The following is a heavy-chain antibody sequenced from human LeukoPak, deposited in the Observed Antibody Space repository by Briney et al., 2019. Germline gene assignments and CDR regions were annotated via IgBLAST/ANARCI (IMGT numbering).Heavy chain of an antibody. CDR1: GGSISSGGYY. CDR2: FYYSRST. D-gene: IGHD5-18*01. Sequence: SETLSLTCTVSGGSISSGGYYWGWLRQPPGKGLDWIGNFYYSRSTSYNPSLKSRVTISVDTSKNQFSLNLSSVTAADTAVYYCARQYGYTFGHFDYWGQGTLVTVSS. V-gene: IGHV4-39*01. CDR3: ARQYGYTFGHFDY. J-gene: IGHJ4*02.